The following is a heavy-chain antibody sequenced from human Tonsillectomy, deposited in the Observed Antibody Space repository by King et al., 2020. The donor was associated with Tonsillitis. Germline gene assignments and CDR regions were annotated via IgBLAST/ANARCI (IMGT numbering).Heavy chain of an antibody. J-gene: IGHJ4*02. D-gene: IGHD5-18*01. V-gene: IGHV1-8*01. CDR2: MNPNSGNT. CDR1: GYTFTSYD. CDR3: ARVVSSGYSYGFGE. Sequence: VQLVESGAEVKKPGASVKVSCKASGYTFTSYDINWVRQATGQGLEWMGWMNPNSGNTGYAQKFQGRVTMTRNTSISKAYMELSSLRSEDTAVYYCARVVSSGYSYGFGEWGQGTLVTVSS.